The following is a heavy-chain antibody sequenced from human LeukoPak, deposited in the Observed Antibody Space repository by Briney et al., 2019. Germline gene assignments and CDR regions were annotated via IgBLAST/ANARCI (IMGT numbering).Heavy chain of an antibody. CDR3: ARVDGPYYDFWSGYSYYYGMDV. D-gene: IGHD3-3*01. CDR1: GGSISSYY. CDR2: IYYSGST. Sequence: PSETLSLTCTVSGGSISSYYWSWIRQPPGKGLEWIGYIYYSGSTNYNPSLKSRVTISVDTSKNQFSLKLSSVTAADTAVYYCARVDGPYYDFWSGYSYYYGMDVWGQGTTVTVSS. V-gene: IGHV4-59*01. J-gene: IGHJ6*02.